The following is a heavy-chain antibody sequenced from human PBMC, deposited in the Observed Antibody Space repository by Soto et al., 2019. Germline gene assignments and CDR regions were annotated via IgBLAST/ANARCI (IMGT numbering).Heavy chain of an antibody. CDR1: GGTFSSYT. J-gene: IGHJ4*02. Sequence: SVKVSGKASGGTFSSYTISWVRQAPGQGLEWMGRIIPILGIANYAQKFQGRVTITADKSTSTAYMELSSLRSEDTAVYYCAKDLGIAAPGPFDYWGQGTLVTVSS. D-gene: IGHD6-6*01. CDR2: IIPILGIA. CDR3: AKDLGIAAPGPFDY. V-gene: IGHV1-69*04.